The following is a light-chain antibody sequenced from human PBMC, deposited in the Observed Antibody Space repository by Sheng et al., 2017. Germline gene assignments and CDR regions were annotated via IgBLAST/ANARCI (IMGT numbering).Light chain of an antibody. CDR2: GAS. J-gene: IGKJ4*01. Sequence: DIVLTQSPGTLSVSPGERATLSCRASQSFSSSYLTWYQQKPGQAPRLLIYGASTRATGIPDRFSGSGSGTDFTLTISRLEPEDFATYYCQQNYRTLLSFGGGTKVEVK. CDR1: QSFSSSY. CDR3: QQNYRTLLS. V-gene: IGKV3-20*01.